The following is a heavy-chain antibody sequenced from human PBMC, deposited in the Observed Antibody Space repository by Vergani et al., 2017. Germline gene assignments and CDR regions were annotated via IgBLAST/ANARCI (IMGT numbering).Heavy chain of an antibody. V-gene: IGHV3-66*02. Sequence: EVQLVESGGGLVQPGGSLRLSCAASGFTVSSNYMSWVRQAPGKGLEWVSVIYSGGSTYYADSVKGRFTISRDNSKNTLYLQMNSLRAEDTAVYYCASDYASNYYDYGMDVWGQGTTVTVSS. CDR2: IYSGGST. CDR3: ASDYASNYYDYGMDV. J-gene: IGHJ6*02. D-gene: IGHD4-17*01. CDR1: GFTVSSNY.